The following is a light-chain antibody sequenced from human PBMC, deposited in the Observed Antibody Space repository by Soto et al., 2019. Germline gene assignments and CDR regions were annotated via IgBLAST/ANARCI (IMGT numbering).Light chain of an antibody. V-gene: IGKV1-16*02. J-gene: IGKJ2*01. CDR3: QQYHFYRYS. Sequence: DIQMTQPPSSLSASVGARVTITCRASQGISNYLAWFQQKPGKAPNSLIYAASSLQSVVPSKFSGSRPGTGFTPTIMSLQPEDLATDDCQQYHFYRYSSGQGTKLAIK. CDR1: QGISNY. CDR2: AAS.